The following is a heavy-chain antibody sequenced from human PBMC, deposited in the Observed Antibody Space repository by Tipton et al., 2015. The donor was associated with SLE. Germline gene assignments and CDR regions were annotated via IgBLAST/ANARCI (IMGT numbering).Heavy chain of an antibody. J-gene: IGHJ4*02. CDR3: ARETCSVGSCYFDY. CDR1: GGSISSSSYY. Sequence: TLSLACTVSGGSISSSSYYWGWIRQPPGKGLEWIGSIYYSGSTYYNPSLKSRVTISVDTSKNQFSLKLSSVTAADTAVYYCARETCSVGSCYFDYWGQGTLVTVSS. V-gene: IGHV4-39*07. CDR2: IYYSGST. D-gene: IGHD2-15*01.